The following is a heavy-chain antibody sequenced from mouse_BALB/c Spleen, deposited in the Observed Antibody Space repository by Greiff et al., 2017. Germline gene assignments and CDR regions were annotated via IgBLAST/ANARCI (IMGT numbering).Heavy chain of an antibody. CDR2: IDPETGGT. D-gene: IGHD2-4*01. Sequence: VKLMESGAELVRPGASVTLSCKASGYTFTDYEMHWVKQTPVHGLEWIGAIDPETGGTAYNQKFKGKATLTADKSSSTAYMELRSLTSEDSAVYYCTRVYDYGFDYWGQGTTLTVSS. J-gene: IGHJ2*01. CDR3: TRVYDYGFDY. CDR1: GYTFTDYE. V-gene: IGHV1-15*01.